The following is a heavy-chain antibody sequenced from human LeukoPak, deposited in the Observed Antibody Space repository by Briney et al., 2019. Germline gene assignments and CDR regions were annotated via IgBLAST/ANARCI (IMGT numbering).Heavy chain of an antibody. J-gene: IGHJ6*02. CDR1: GYTFTGYY. Sequence: ASVKVSCKASGYTFTGYYMHWVRQAPGQGLEWMGWINPNSGGTNYAQKFQGRVTMTRDTSISTAYMELSRLRPDDTAVYYCARNPIAVAGTAGYYGMDVWGQGTTVTVSS. CDR2: INPNSGGT. CDR3: ARNPIAVAGTAGYYGMDV. D-gene: IGHD6-19*01. V-gene: IGHV1-2*02.